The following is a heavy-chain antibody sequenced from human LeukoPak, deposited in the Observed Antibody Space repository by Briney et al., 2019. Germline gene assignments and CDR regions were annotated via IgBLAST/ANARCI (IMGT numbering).Heavy chain of an antibody. V-gene: IGHV4-59*11. D-gene: IGHD3-10*01. Sequence: PSETLALTCDASGGSLSTHHWSWIRQSPGRGLEWIGYISDSGSTNYNPSLKSRVTITVDTSKNQFSLKLSSVTAADTAVYYCARERLYGSGSYPAYWGQGTLVTVSS. CDR1: GGSLSTHH. CDR3: ARERLYGSGSYPAY. J-gene: IGHJ4*02. CDR2: ISDSGST.